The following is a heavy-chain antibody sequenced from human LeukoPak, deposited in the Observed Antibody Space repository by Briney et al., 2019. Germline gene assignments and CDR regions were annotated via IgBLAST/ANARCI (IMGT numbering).Heavy chain of an antibody. J-gene: IGHJ4*02. D-gene: IGHD3-22*01. CDR1: GGSISSGDYY. V-gene: IGHV4-30-4*01. Sequence: SETLSLTCTVSGGSISSGDYYWSWIRQPPGKGLEWIGYIYYSGSTYYNPSLKSRVTISVDTSKNQFSLKLSSVTAADTAVYYCAREESLRGYQIDYWGQGTLATVSS. CDR2: IYYSGST. CDR3: AREESLRGYQIDY.